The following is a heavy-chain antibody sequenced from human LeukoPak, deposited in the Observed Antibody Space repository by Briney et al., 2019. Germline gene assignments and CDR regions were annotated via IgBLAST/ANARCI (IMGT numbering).Heavy chain of an antibody. CDR3: ARDAPYSSGWYGDGFDY. CDR2: INWNGGST. D-gene: IGHD6-19*01. CDR1: GFTVNSDY. V-gene: IGHV3-20*04. J-gene: IGHJ4*02. Sequence: PGGSLRLSCAASGFTVNSDYMSWVRQVPGKGLEWVSGINWNGGSTGYADSVKGRFTISRDNAKNSLYLQMNSLRAEDTALYYCARDAPYSSGWYGDGFDYWGQGTLVTVSS.